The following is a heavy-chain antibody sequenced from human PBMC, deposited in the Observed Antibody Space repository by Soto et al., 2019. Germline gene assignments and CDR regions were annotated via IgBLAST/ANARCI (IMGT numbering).Heavy chain of an antibody. V-gene: IGHV3-33*01. D-gene: IGHD3-22*01. CDR2: IWYDGSNK. CDR1: GFTFSRYG. Sequence: GSLRLSCAASGFTFSRYGMHWVRQAPGKGLEWVAVIWYDGSNKYYADSVKGRFTISRDNSKNTLYLQMNSLRAEDTAVYYCARESHYYDSSGLFDYWGQGTLVTVSS. J-gene: IGHJ4*02. CDR3: ARESHYYDSSGLFDY.